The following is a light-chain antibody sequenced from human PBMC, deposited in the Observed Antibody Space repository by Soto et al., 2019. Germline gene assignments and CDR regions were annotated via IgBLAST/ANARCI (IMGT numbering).Light chain of an antibody. CDR1: SSDIGAYDY. CDR3: SSYAGNNNLGL. V-gene: IGLV2-8*01. Sequence: QSALTQPPSASGSPGQSVTISCTGTSSDIGAYDYVSWYQQYPGKAPRLIIYEVRHRPSGVPDRFSGSKSGNTASLTVSGLQADDEADYYCSSYAGNNNLGLFGGGTQLTVL. J-gene: IGLJ2*01. CDR2: EVR.